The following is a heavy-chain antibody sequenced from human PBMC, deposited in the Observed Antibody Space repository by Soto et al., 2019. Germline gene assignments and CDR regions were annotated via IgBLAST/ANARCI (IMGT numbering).Heavy chain of an antibody. CDR2: IYPGDSDT. CDR3: ARDPNIVATMGSIYYYYGMDV. D-gene: IGHD5-12*01. Sequence: GESLKISCKGSGYXFTSYWIGWVRQMPGKGLEWMGIIYPGDSDTRYSPSFQGQVTISADKSISTAYLQWSSLRAEDTAVYYCARDPNIVATMGSIYYYYGMDVWGQGTTVTVSS. CDR1: GYXFTSYW. J-gene: IGHJ6*02. V-gene: IGHV5-51*01.